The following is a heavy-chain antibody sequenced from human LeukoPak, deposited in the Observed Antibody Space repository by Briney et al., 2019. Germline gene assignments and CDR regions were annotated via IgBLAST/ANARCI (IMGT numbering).Heavy chain of an antibody. V-gene: IGHV4-59*01. Sequence: PSETLSLTCTVSGGSISSYYWNWIRQPPGKGLEWIGYIYYSGSTNYNTSLKSRLTISVDTSKYQFSLKLSSVTAADTAVYYCARYVWGSYPTFEDYWGQGTLVTVSS. CDR3: ARYVWGSYPTFEDY. J-gene: IGHJ4*02. CDR2: IYYSGST. CDR1: GGSISSYY. D-gene: IGHD3-16*02.